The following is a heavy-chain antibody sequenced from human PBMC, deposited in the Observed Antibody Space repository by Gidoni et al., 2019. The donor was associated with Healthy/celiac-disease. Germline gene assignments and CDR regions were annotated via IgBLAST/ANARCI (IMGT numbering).Heavy chain of an antibody. D-gene: IGHD3-3*01. CDR1: GGSFSGYY. CDR3: ARAYYDFWSGYYSAYGSRIDY. J-gene: IGHJ4*02. V-gene: IGHV4-34*01. CDR2: INHSGST. Sequence: QVQLQQWGAGLLKPSETLSLTCAVYGGSFSGYYWSWIRQPPGKGLEWIGEINHSGSTNYNPSLKSRVTISVDTSKNQFSLKLSSVTAADTAVYYCARAYYDFWSGYYSAYGSRIDYWGQGTLVTVSS.